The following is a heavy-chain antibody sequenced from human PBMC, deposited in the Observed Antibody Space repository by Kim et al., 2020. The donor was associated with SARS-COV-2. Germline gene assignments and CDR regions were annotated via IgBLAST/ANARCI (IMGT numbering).Heavy chain of an antibody. J-gene: IGHJ3*02. CDR2: IYYSGST. CDR3: ARGPRAVNTLGFDAFDI. V-gene: IGHV4-39*07. Sequence: SETLSLTCTVSGGSISSSSYYWGWIRQPPGKGLEWIGSIYYSGSTYYNPSLKSRVTISVDTSKNQFSLKLSSVTAADTAVYYCARGPRAVNTLGFDAFDIWGQGTMVTVSS. D-gene: IGHD7-27*01. CDR1: GGSISSSSYY.